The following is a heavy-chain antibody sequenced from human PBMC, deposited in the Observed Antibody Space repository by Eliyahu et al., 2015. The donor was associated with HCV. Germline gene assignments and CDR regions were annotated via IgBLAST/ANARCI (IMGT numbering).Heavy chain of an antibody. J-gene: IGHJ4*02. CDR1: GFTVSNTY. D-gene: IGHD3-16*01. CDR2: IYRSGTT. Sequence: EVQLLESGGGLVQPGGSLRLSCAASGFTVSNTYMSWVRQAPGKGLEWVSIIYRSGTTYYADSVKGRFTISRDNSKNTLDLQINSLRAEDTAVYYCARVIKGGFDSWGQGTLVTVSS. V-gene: IGHV3-66*02. CDR3: ARVIKGGFDS.